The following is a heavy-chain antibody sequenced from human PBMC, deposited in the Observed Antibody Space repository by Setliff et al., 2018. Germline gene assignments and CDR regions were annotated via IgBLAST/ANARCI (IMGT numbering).Heavy chain of an antibody. D-gene: IGHD3-10*01. CDR2: VSSDGNDS. V-gene: IGHV3-74*01. Sequence: GWSLRLSCAGSGFSFSTSWIHWVRQAPGKGLVWVARVSSDGNDSNYAASVKGRLTISRDDAKNTVYLQMNSLRAEDTAIYYCARMGSYYALEIWGRGTMVTVSS. CDR1: GFSFSTSW. J-gene: IGHJ3*02. CDR3: ARMGSYYALEI.